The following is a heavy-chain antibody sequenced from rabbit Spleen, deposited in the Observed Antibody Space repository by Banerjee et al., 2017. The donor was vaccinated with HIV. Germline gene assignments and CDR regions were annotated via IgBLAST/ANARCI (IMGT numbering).Heavy chain of an antibody. CDR3: ARDTGSSFSSYGMDL. CDR1: GFDFSRDY. CDR2: IDPVFGIT. J-gene: IGHJ6*01. Sequence: QLKESGGGLVQPGGSLKLSCTASGFDFSRDYMNWVRQAPGKGLEWIGYIDPVFGITYYASWVNGRFTISSHNAQNTLYLQLNSLTAADTATYFCARDTGSSFSSYGMDLWGPGTLVTVS. D-gene: IGHD8-1*01. V-gene: IGHV1S7*01.